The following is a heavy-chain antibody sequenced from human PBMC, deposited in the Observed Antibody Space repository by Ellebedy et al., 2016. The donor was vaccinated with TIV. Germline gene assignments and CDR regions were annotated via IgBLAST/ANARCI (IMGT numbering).Heavy chain of an antibody. CDR3: ARGYYDSSGYEHFDY. CDR2: IKQDGSDK. J-gene: IGHJ4*02. Sequence: GGSLRLSXAASGFTFSSYWMHWVRQAPGKGLEWVANIKQDGSDKYYVDSVKGRFTISRDNAKNSLYLQMNSLRAEDTAVYYCARGYYDSSGYEHFDYWGQGTLVTVSP. V-gene: IGHV3-7*01. CDR1: GFTFSSYW. D-gene: IGHD3-22*01.